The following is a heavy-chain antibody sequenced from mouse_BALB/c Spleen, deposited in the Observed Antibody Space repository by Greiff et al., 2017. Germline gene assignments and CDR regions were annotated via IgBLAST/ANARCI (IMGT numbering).Heavy chain of an antibody. Sequence: EVQLQESGAELVRSGASVKLSCTASGFNIKDYYMHWVKQRPEQGLEWIGWIDPENGDTEYAPKFQGKATMTADTSSNTAYLQLSSLTSEDTAVYYCNARALTTTVASYAMDYWGQGTSVTVSS. D-gene: IGHD1-1*01. V-gene: IGHV14-4*02. CDR2: IDPENGDT. CDR3: NARALTTTVASYAMDY. CDR1: GFNIKDYY. J-gene: IGHJ4*01.